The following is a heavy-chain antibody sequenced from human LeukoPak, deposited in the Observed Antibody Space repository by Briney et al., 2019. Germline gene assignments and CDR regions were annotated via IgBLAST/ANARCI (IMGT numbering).Heavy chain of an antibody. D-gene: IGHD3/OR15-3a*01. CDR1: GFTFRSYW. J-gene: IGHJ4*02. Sequence: PGGSLRLSCTASGFTFRSYWMTWVRQAPGKGLEWVANIKDDGRDKKYVDSVKGRFTISRDNAKNSLYLQMSSLTAEDTAVYYCAGDPGTGFDYWGQGTLVTVSS. CDR2: IKDDGRDK. V-gene: IGHV3-7*03. CDR3: AGDPGTGFDY.